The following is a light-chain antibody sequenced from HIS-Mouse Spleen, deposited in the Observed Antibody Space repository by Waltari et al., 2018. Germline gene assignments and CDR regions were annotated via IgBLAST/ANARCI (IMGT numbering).Light chain of an antibody. Sequence: QSARTQPASVSVSPGQSITISCTGTSSDVGSYNLVSWYQQHPGKAPKLMIYEGSKRPSVVSNRSSGSKSGNTATLRSSGFQAEDDADYCCCSYAGSSTLVFGGGTKLTVL. CDR1: SSDVGSYNL. CDR3: CSYAGSSTLV. J-gene: IGLJ3*02. CDR2: EGS. V-gene: IGLV2-23*01.